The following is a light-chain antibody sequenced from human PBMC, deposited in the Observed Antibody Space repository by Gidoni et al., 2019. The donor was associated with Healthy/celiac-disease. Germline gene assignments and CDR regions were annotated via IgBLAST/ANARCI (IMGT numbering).Light chain of an antibody. CDR1: SSNIGSNT. J-gene: IGLJ1*01. Sequence: QSVLTQPPPASGTRGQRVTISCSGSSSNIGSNTVNWYQQLPGTAPKLLIYSNNQRPSGVPDRFSGSKSGTSASLAISGLQSEDEADYYCAAWDDSLNGFYVFGTGTKVTVL. V-gene: IGLV1-44*01. CDR3: AAWDDSLNGFYV. CDR2: SNN.